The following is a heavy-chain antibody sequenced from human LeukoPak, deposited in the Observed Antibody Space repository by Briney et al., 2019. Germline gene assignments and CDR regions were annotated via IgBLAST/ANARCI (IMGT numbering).Heavy chain of an antibody. CDR2: IYYSGGT. V-gene: IGHV4-59*12. J-gene: IGHJ1*01. Sequence: SETLSLTCTVSGGSISSYYWSWIRQPPGKGLEWIGYIYYSGGTNYNPSLKSRVTISVDTSKNQFSLSLTSVTAADTAVYYCAREGGGSNRCLDWGQGTLVTVSS. D-gene: IGHD3-16*02. CDR3: AREGGGSNRCLD. CDR1: GGSISSYY.